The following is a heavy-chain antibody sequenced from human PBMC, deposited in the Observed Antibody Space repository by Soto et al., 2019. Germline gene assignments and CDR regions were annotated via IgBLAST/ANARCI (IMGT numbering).Heavy chain of an antibody. CDR2: ITGSSSSI. D-gene: IGHD5-18*01. CDR1: GFIFNSHN. J-gene: IGHJ3*02. V-gene: IGHV3-21*01. Sequence: EVQLVESGGGLVKPGGSLRLSCAASGFIFNSHNMNWVRQAPGKGLEWVASITGSSSSIFYADSLKGRFTISRDNANNSLYLQMNNLRPEDTAVYYCAKGGGYSYGTNDAFDIWGQGTMVTVSS. CDR3: AKGGGYSYGTNDAFDI.